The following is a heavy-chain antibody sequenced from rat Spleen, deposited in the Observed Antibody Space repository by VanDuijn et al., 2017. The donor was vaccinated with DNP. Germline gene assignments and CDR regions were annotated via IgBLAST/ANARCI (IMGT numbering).Heavy chain of an antibody. CDR1: GFTFSNYD. V-gene: IGHV5S23*01. CDR2: ISTGGGNT. J-gene: IGHJ2*01. Sequence: EVQLVESGGGLVQPGRSLKLSCAASGFTFSNYDMAWVRQAPTKGLEWVASISTGGGNTYYRDSVKGRFTVSRDNAKSTLYLQMDSLRSEDTATYYCATITTGWGQGVMVTVSS. D-gene: IGHD1-11*01. CDR3: ATITTG.